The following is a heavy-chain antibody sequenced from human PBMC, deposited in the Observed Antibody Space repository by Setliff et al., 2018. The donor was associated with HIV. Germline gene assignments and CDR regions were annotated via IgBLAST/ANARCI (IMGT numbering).Heavy chain of an antibody. CDR2: VNHSGST. J-gene: IGHJ5*02. Sequence: KPSETLSLTCAVSGYSISSGYYWGWIRQPPGKGLELIGEVNHSGSTNYNPSLKSRVTISVDTSKNQFSLKLRSVTAADTAVYYCARVWVRDIVVVPAANWFDPWGQGTLVTVSS. D-gene: IGHD2-2*01. CDR1: GYSISSGYY. CDR3: ARVWVRDIVVVPAANWFDP. V-gene: IGHV4-38-2*01.